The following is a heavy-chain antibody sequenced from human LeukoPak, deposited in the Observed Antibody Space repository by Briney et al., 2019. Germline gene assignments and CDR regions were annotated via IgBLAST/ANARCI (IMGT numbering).Heavy chain of an antibody. D-gene: IGHD1-26*01. CDR1: GGSISSYY. V-gene: IGHV4-59*01. J-gene: IGHJ6*03. CDR2: IYYSGST. CDR3: ARFSGRSGYMDV. Sequence: SETLSLTCTVSGGSISSYYWSWIRQPPGKGLEWIGYIYYSGSTNYNPSLKSRVTISVDTSKNQFSLKLSSVTAADTAVYYCARFSGRSGYMDVWGKGTTVTVSS.